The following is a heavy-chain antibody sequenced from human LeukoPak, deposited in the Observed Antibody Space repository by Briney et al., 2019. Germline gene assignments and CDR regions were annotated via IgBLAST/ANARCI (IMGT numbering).Heavy chain of an antibody. CDR3: ARAPGSGSYSVFDY. CDR1: GYSFTTYA. Sequence: ASVKASCKASGYSFTTYALHWVRQAPGQRLEWMGWINTGNGDTKYSQKFQGRVTITRDTSATTAYMELSSLRSEDTAVYYCARAPGSGSYSVFDYWGQGTLVTVSS. J-gene: IGHJ4*02. D-gene: IGHD1-26*01. V-gene: IGHV1-3*04. CDR2: INTGNGDT.